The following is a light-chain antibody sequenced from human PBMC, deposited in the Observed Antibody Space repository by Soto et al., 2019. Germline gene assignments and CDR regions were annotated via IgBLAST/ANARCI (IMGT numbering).Light chain of an antibody. CDR2: EVN. V-gene: IGLV2-14*02. CDR3: SSYTTSSSLG. J-gene: IGLJ3*02. Sequence: QSALTQTASVSGSPGQSITISCTGTSSDVGNYNLVSWYQQHPNKAPKVMIYEVNNRPSGVSNRFSGSKSANTASLNISGLQAEDEADYDSSSYTTSSSLGFSGGTKLTVL. CDR1: SSDVGNYNL.